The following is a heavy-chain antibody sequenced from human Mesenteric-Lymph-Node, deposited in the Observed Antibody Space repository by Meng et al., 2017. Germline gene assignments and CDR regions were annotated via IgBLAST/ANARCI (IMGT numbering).Heavy chain of an antibody. CDR1: GYTFTGYY. CDR3: AREYVGITMIVVVSVQDYYYGMDV. D-gene: IGHD3-22*01. CDR2: INPNSGGT. Sequence: ASVKVSCKASGYTFTGYYMHWVRQAPGQGLEWMGWINPNSGGTNYAQKFQGRVTMTRDTSISTAYMELSRLRSDDTAVYYCAREYVGITMIVVVSVQDYYYGMDVWGQGTTVTVSS. V-gene: IGHV1-2*02. J-gene: IGHJ6*02.